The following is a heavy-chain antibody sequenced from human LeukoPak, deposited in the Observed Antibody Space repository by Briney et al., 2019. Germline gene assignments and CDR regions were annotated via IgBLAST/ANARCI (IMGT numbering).Heavy chain of an antibody. Sequence: SETLSLTCTVSGGSISSSSYYWGWIRQPPGKGLEWIGSIYYSGSTYYNPSLKSRVTISVDTSKNQFSLKLSSVTAADTAVYYCARGNMATWMKYFDLWGRGTLVTVSS. V-gene: IGHV4-39*07. CDR1: GGSISSSSYY. D-gene: IGHD2/OR15-2a*01. CDR2: IYYSGST. J-gene: IGHJ2*01. CDR3: ARGNMATWMKYFDL.